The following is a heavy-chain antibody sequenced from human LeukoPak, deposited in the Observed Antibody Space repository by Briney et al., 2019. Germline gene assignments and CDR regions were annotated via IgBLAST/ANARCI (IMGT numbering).Heavy chain of an antibody. Sequence: GGSLRLSCAASGFTFSSYAISWVRQAPGQGLEWMGGIIPIFGTANYAQKFQGRVTITADKSTSTAYMELSSLRSEDTAVYYCARDLTVAGRKADYWGQGTLVTVSS. J-gene: IGHJ4*02. CDR2: IIPIFGTA. CDR1: GFTFSSYA. D-gene: IGHD6-19*01. V-gene: IGHV1-69*06. CDR3: ARDLTVAGRKADY.